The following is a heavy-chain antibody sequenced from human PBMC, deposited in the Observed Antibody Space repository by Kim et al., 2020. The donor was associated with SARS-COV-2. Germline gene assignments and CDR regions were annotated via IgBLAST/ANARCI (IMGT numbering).Heavy chain of an antibody. CDR3: ARDWDIVVVPAAPDY. D-gene: IGHD2-2*01. CDR2: INPNSGGT. V-gene: IGHV1-2*02. Sequence: ASVKVSCKASGYTFTGYYMHWVRQAPGQGLEWMGWINPNSGGTNYAQKFQGRVTMTRDTSISTAYMELSRLRSDDTAVDYCARDWDIVVVPAAPDYWGRGTLVTVSS. J-gene: IGHJ4*02. CDR1: GYTFTGYY.